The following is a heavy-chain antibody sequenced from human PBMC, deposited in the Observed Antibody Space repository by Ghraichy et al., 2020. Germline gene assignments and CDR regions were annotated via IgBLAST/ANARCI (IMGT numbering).Heavy chain of an antibody. CDR2: IKEDGSVK. V-gene: IGHV3-7*01. D-gene: IGHD3-10*01. CDR1: GFTFSNYW. J-gene: IGHJ4*02. CDR3: ARAGTMAPETLDY. Sequence: GGSLRLSCAPSGFTFSNYWMSWVRQAPGKGLEWVGHIKEDGSVKNYVDSVKGRFSISRDNAKNSVDLRMNSLTAEDTAVYYCARAGTMAPETLDYRGQGTLVTVSS.